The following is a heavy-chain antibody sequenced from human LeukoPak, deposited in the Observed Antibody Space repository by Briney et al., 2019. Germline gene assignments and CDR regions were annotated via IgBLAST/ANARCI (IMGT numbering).Heavy chain of an antibody. CDR1: GFPFSGYW. CDR3: ARVGHGDGLIDL. V-gene: IGHV3-7*01. Sequence: GGSLRLSCAASGFPFSGYWMTWVRQPPGKGLVWLGTINHNGSTVYYVDSVKGRFTISRDNAKTSLSLQMNSLRVEDRAVYYCARVGHGDGLIDLWGRGALVTVSS. D-gene: IGHD4-17*01. CDR2: INHNGSTV. J-gene: IGHJ5*02.